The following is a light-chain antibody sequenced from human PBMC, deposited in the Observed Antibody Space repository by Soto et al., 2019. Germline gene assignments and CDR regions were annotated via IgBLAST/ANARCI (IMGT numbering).Light chain of an antibody. CDR2: WAS. V-gene: IGKV4-1*01. J-gene: IGKJ4*01. CDR1: QSVLYSSNNKNY. Sequence: DIVMTQSPDSLAVSLGERATINCKSSQSVLYSSNNKNYLAWYQQKAGQPPKLLIYWASTRESGVPDRFSGSGAGTDFTLTISSLQAEDVAVYYCQQSYSTPITFGGGTKVEIK. CDR3: QQSYSTPIT.